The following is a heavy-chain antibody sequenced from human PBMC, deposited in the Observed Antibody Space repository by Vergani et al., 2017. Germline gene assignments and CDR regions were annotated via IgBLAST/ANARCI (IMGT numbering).Heavy chain of an antibody. CDR3: AREGNYYDSTGFGPGGSFD. CDR2: VDPEDGET. D-gene: IGHD3-22*01. CDR1: GYTFTDYY. J-gene: IGHJ4*02. V-gene: IGHV1-69-2*01. Sequence: EVQLVQSGAEVKKPGATVKISCKVSGYTFTDYYMHWVQQAPGKGLEWMGLVDPEDGETIYAEKFQGRVTITADTSTDTAYMELSSLRSEDTAVYYCAREGNYYDSTGFGPGGSFDWGPGTLVTVSS.